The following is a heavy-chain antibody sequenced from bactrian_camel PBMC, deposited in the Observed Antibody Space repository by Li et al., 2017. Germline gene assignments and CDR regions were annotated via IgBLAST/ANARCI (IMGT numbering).Heavy chain of an antibody. CDR3: TRETQWVGYHEFAEY. V-gene: IGHV3S1*01. D-gene: IGHD5*01. Sequence: HVQLVESGGGSVQAGGSLRLSCAASGFSFSKNWMHWVRQTPEKSPEWLGDVSPDGTWTNYADSVKGRFTISRDNAKNTLYLQLNSPTREDSAMYYCTRETQWVGYHEFAEYWGQGTQVTVS. CDR1: GFSFSKNW. J-gene: IGHJ4*01. CDR2: VSPDGTWT.